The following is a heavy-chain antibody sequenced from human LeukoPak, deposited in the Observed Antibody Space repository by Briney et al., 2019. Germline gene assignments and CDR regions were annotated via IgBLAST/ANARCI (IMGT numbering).Heavy chain of an antibody. Sequence: PGGSLRLSCAASGFTFSSYGMHWVRQAPGKGLEWVAFIRYDGSNKYYADSVKGRFTISRDNSKNTLYLQMNSLRAEDTAVYYCAKDRLLWFEELLPPYYFDYWGQGTLVTVSS. D-gene: IGHD3-10*01. CDR2: IRYDGSNK. CDR1: GFTFSSYG. V-gene: IGHV3-30*02. CDR3: AKDRLLWFEELLPPYYFDY. J-gene: IGHJ4*02.